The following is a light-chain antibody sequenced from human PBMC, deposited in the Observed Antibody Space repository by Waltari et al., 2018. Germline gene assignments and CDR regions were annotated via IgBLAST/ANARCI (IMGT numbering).Light chain of an antibody. CDR2: GAS. CDR3: QQYDISPLT. J-gene: IGKJ4*01. V-gene: IGKV3-20*01. Sequence: EIVLTQSPGTLSLSPGERATLSCRASQTVRTTYLAWYQKKPGQATNLLIYGASSRATGIPDRFSGSGSGTDVSLTISSLEPEDFAVYYCQQYDISPLTFGGGTKVEIK. CDR1: QTVRTTY.